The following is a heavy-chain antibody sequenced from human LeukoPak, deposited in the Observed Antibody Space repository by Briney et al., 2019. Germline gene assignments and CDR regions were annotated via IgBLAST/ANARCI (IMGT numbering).Heavy chain of an antibody. CDR2: IKSDGIIT. Sequence: PGGSLRLSCAASGFTFSTYWMSWVRQAPGKGLVWVSRIKSDGIITSYADSVKGRFTISRDNAKNTLSLQMNSLRAEDTAVYYCARRAAALDAFDIWGQGTMVTVSS. CDR1: GFTFSTYW. J-gene: IGHJ3*02. CDR3: ARRAAALDAFDI. D-gene: IGHD6-13*01. V-gene: IGHV3-74*01.